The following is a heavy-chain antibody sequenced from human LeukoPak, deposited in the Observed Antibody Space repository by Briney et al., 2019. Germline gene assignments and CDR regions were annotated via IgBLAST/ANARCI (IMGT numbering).Heavy chain of an antibody. CDR3: ARIDSSGRDY. D-gene: IGHD6-19*01. CDR1: GYTFTSYY. V-gene: IGHV1-46*01. Sequence: GASVKVSCKASGYTFTSYYMHWVRQAPGQGLEWMGIINPSGGSTSYAQKFQGRVTMTRDTSTSTVYMELSRLKSEDTAVYYCARIDSSGRDYWGQGTLVTVSS. J-gene: IGHJ4*02. CDR2: INPSGGST.